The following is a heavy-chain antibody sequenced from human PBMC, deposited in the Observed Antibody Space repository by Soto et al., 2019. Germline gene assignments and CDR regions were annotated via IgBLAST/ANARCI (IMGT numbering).Heavy chain of an antibody. V-gene: IGHV4-59*01. D-gene: IGHD3-3*01. CDR3: ARDIYDFWSGWFDP. CDR2: IYYSGST. CDR1: GSSISSYY. Sequence: SETLSLTCTVSGSSISSYYWSWIRQPPGKGLEWIGYIYYSGSTNYNPSLKSRVTISVDTSKNQFSLKLSSVTAADTAVYYCARDIYDFWSGWFDPWGQGTLVTVSS. J-gene: IGHJ5*02.